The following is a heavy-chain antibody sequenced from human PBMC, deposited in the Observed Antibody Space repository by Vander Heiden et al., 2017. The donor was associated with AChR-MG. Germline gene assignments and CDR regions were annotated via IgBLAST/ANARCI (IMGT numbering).Heavy chain of an antibody. J-gene: IGHJ4*02. CDR1: GGPFSGYY. Sequence: QVQLQQWGAGLLKPSETLSLTCAVYGGPFSGYYWSWIRQPPGKGLEWIGEINHSGSTNYNPSLKSRVTISVDTSKNQFSLKLSSVTAADTAVYYCARGGLYGGKGRSYFDYWGQGTLVTVSS. CDR3: ARGGLYGGKGRSYFDY. D-gene: IGHD2-15*01. CDR2: INHSGST. V-gene: IGHV4-34*01.